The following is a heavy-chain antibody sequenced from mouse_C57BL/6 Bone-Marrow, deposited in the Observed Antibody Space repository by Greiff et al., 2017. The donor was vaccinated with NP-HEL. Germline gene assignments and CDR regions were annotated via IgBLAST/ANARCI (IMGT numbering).Heavy chain of an antibody. CDR1: GYTFTSYW. D-gene: IGHD1-1*02. Sequence: QVQLQQPGAELVKPGASVKLSCKASGYTFTSYWMHWVKQRPGQGLEWIGMIHPNSGSNNYNEKFRSKATLTVEKSSSTAYMQLSSLTAEDSAVYYCARGRWPYWYFDVGGTGTTVTVSS. CDR3: ARGRWPYWYFDV. CDR2: IHPNSGSN. J-gene: IGHJ1*03. V-gene: IGHV1-64*01.